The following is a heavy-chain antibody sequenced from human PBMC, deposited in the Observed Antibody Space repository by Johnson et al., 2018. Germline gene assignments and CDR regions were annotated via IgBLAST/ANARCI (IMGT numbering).Heavy chain of an antibody. CDR2: IYYTGTT. D-gene: IGHD6-19*01. V-gene: IGHV4-59*01. J-gene: IGHJ3*02. CDR3: ARRHPQGLPPNDAFDI. CDR1: GGSISDYY. Sequence: QVQLQESGPGLVKPSETLSLTCTVSGGSISDYYWSLIRQPPGKGLEWIGYIYYTGTTNYNPSLNGRGTLSVDTSKNQFSLKVISLTAADTAVYYCARRHPQGLPPNDAFDIWGQGTMVTVSS.